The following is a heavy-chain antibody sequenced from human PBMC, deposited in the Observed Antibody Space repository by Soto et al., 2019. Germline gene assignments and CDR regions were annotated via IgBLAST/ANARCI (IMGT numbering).Heavy chain of an antibody. CDR2: IWYDGSNK. J-gene: IGHJ4*02. V-gene: IGHV3-33*01. CDR3: ARAPNVYCSSTSCYEYYFDY. D-gene: IGHD2-2*01. Sequence: LRLSCAASGFTFSNYGIHWVRQAPGKGLEWVALIWYDGSNKYYADSVKGRFTISRDNSKNTLYLQMNSLRAEDTAVYYCARAPNVYCSSTSCYEYYFDYWGQGTLVTVSS. CDR1: GFTFSNYG.